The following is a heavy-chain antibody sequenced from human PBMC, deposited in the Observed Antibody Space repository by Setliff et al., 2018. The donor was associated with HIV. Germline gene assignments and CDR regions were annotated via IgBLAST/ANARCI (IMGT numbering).Heavy chain of an antibody. V-gene: IGHV1-46*01. CDR1: GYIFTSYY. Sequence: ASVKVSCKASGYIFTSYYMHWLRQVPGQGLEWMGIVEPSGGSTHYAQKFEGRVTMTRDTSTSTFHMELSSLTSEDRAIYYCARDGRAVTSLMVVVSLKNGMDVWGQGTTVTVSS. CDR2: VEPSGGST. J-gene: IGHJ6*02. CDR3: ARDGRAVTSLMVVVSLKNGMDV. D-gene: IGHD3-22*01.